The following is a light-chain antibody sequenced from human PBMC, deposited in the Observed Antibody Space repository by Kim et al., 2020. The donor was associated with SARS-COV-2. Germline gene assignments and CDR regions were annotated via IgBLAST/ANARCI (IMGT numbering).Light chain of an antibody. J-gene: IGKJ2*01. V-gene: IGKV3-15*01. CDR3: QQYNNWLRT. Sequence: SVSAGENATLPCRADQCVSRNIAWYQQKPGRAPRPLIYGASTGATGIRARFSGSGSGTEFTLTISSLQSEDFAVYYCQQYNNWLRTFGQGTKLE. CDR2: GAS. CDR1: QCVSRN.